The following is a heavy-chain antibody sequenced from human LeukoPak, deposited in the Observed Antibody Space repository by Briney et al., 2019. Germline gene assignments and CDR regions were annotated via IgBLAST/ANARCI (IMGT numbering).Heavy chain of an antibody. Sequence: PGGSLRLSCAASGFTFSSYAMSWVRQAPGKGLEWVSAISCSGGSTYYADSVKGRFTISRDNSKNTLYLQMNSLRAEDTAVYYCANDYGDYPLGFIWGQGTLVTVSS. J-gene: IGHJ4*02. V-gene: IGHV3-23*01. CDR2: ISCSGGST. CDR3: ANDYGDYPLGFI. CDR1: GFTFSSYA. D-gene: IGHD4-17*01.